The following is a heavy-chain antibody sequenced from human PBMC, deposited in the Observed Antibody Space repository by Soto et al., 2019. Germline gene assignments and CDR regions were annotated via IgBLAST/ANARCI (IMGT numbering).Heavy chain of an antibody. D-gene: IGHD3-16*01. J-gene: IGHJ4*01. CDR1: GFSFSDHF. Sequence: EVQLVESGGGLVQPGGSLRLSCAASGFSFSDHFMDWVRQAPGKGLQWVGRVRNRVNSSTTVYAASVEGRITVSRDDRKSLEYLEMNSLKIEDTAVYYCARDKLGGGFDYWGHGHLVTVSA. CDR3: ARDKLGGGFDY. CDR2: VRNRVNSSTT. V-gene: IGHV3-72*01.